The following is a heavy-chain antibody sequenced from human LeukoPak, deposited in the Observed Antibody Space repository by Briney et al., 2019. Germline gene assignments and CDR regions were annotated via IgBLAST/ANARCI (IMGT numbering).Heavy chain of an antibody. J-gene: IGHJ4*02. V-gene: IGHV1-69*05. Sequence: ASVTVSCKASGYTFNNHGFMWVRQAPGQGHEWMGGIIPIFGTANYAQKFQGRVTITTDESTSTAYMELSSLRSEDMAVYYCARGREGGPFDYWGQGTLVTVSS. CDR2: IIPIFGTA. CDR3: ARGREGGPFDY. CDR1: GYTFNNHG.